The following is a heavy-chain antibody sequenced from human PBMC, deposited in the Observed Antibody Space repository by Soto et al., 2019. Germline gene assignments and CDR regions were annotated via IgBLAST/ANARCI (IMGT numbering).Heavy chain of an antibody. CDR1: GFTFSSYG. CDR2: IWYDGSNK. Sequence: QPRGSLRLSCVASGFTFSSYGMHWVRQAPGKGLEWVAVIWYDGSNKYYADSVKGRFTISRDNSKNTLYLQMNSLRAEDTAVYYCAKVQRDFRSGYYLAFDIWGQGTMVTVSS. D-gene: IGHD3-3*01. V-gene: IGHV3-33*06. J-gene: IGHJ3*02. CDR3: AKVQRDFRSGYYLAFDI.